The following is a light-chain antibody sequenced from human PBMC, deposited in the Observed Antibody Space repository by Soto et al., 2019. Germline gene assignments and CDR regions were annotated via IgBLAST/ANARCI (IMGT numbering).Light chain of an antibody. V-gene: IGKV4-1*01. Sequence: DIVMTQSPDSLAVSLGERATINCKSSQSVLSSSNNKNYLAWYKQKPGQPPKLLIYCASTREFGVPDRFSGSGSGTDFTLTISTLQAEDVAVYYCLQYYYIPRTFGQGTKVQIK. CDR2: CAS. CDR3: LQYYYIPRT. J-gene: IGKJ1*01. CDR1: QSVLSSSNNKNY.